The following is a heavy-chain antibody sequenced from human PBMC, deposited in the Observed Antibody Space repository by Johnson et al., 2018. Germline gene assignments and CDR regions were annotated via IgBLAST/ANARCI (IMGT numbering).Heavy chain of an antibody. CDR2: LYHGGSA. V-gene: IGHV4-59*01. CDR3: ARDRAITDLPDAFDV. CDR1: DDFISSYY. J-gene: IGHJ3*01. D-gene: IGHD1-14*01. Sequence: QVQLQESGPGLVKPSETXSLTCSVADDFISSYYWTWIRLAPGKGLEWIGHLYHGGSAGYNPSLKSRVTISIDTSKNHLSLKLKSVPSADTAVYYCARDRAITDLPDAFDVWGRGTMVTVSS.